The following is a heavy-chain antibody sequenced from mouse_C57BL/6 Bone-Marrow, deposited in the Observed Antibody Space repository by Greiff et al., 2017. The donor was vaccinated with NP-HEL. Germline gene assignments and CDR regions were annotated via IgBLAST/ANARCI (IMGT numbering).Heavy chain of an antibody. Sequence: EVKLMESGGGLVKPGGSLKLSCAASGFTFSSYAMSWVRQTPEKRLEWVATISDGGSYTYYPDNVKGRFTISRDNAKNNLYLQMSHLKSEDTAMYYCARGEAYYGGPAYWGQGTLVTVSA. J-gene: IGHJ3*01. CDR3: ARGEAYYGGPAY. CDR2: ISDGGSYT. V-gene: IGHV5-4*03. CDR1: GFTFSSYA. D-gene: IGHD1-1*02.